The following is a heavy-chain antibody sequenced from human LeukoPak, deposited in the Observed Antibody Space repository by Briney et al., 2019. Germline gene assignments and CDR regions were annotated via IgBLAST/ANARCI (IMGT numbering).Heavy chain of an antibody. CDR2: IIPIFGTA. J-gene: IGHJ4*02. CDR1: GYTFTSYA. CDR3: ARDTDTAMAHFDY. Sequence: SVKVSCKASGYTFTSYAISWVRQAPGQGLEWMGGIIPIFGTANYAQKFQGRVTITTDESTSTAYMELSSLRSEDTAVYYCARDTDTAMAHFDYWGQGTLATVSS. D-gene: IGHD5-18*01. V-gene: IGHV1-69*05.